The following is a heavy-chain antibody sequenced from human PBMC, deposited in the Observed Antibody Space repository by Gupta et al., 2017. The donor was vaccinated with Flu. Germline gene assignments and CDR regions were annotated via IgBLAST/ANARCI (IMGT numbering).Heavy chain of an antibody. CDR2: INPDGTGT. D-gene: IGHD3-22*01. Sequence: QAPGKGLVCLSRINPDGTGTYYADSVKGRFTVPRDNAKNTLYLQMNSLRAEDTAVYYCTSNLWRDYYGYFDPWGQGTLVTVSS. V-gene: IGHV3-74*01. CDR3: TSNLWRDYYGYFDP. J-gene: IGHJ5*02.